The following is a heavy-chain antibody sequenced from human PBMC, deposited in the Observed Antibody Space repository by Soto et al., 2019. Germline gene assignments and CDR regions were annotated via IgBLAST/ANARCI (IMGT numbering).Heavy chain of an antibody. V-gene: IGHV1-69*02. Sequence: QAQLVQSGAEVKKPGSSVKVSCKASGGTFNRETFSWVRQAPGQGLQWMGRIIPVLDLADYAQKFEGRVTITADTSTTTGYLDLSGLGSDETAVYYCARGGKLGGDLDVWGKGTPVIVSS. J-gene: IGHJ6*04. D-gene: IGHD3-10*01. CDR2: IIPVLDLA. CDR3: ARGGKLGGDLDV. CDR1: GGTFNRET.